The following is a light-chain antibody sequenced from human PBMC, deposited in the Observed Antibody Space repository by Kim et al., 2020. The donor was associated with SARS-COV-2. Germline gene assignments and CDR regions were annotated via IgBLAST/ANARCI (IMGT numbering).Light chain of an antibody. CDR1: QSVSSSY. J-gene: IGKJ5*01. CDR3: QQYGNWPIT. CDR2: GAS. Sequence: EIVLTQSPGTLSLSPGERATLSCRASQSVSSSYLAWYQQKPGQAPRLLIYGASSRATGIPDRFSGSGSGTDFTLTISRLESEDFAVYYCQQYGNWPITFGQGTRLDIK. V-gene: IGKV3-20*01.